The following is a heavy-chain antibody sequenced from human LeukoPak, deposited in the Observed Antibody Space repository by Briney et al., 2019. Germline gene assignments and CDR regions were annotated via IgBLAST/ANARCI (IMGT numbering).Heavy chain of an antibody. CDR1: GDSFSSGY. J-gene: IGHJ4*02. D-gene: IGHD6-13*01. CDR2: TSHSDST. CDR3: ARGSSRFDC. Sequence: SETLSLTCTVSGDSFSSGYWSWIRQSPGKGLEWIGYTSHSDSTRYNPSLKSRVTMSIDTSMNQFSLKVTSVTAADTVVYYCARGSSRFDCWGQGTLVTVSS. V-gene: IGHV4-59*01.